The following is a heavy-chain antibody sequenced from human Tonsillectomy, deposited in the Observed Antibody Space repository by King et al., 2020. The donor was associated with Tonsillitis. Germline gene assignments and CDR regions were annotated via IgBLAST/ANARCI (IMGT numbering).Heavy chain of an antibody. J-gene: IGHJ6*02. CDR1: GFTFSSYA. CDR3: AREAMWVWYYYGMDV. Sequence: VQLVESGGGVVQPGRSLRLSCAASGFTFSSYAMHWVRQAPGKGLEWVAVISYDGSNKYYADSVKGRFTISRDNCKNTLYLQMNSLRAEETAVYYCAREAMWVWYYYGMDVWGQGTTVTVSS. D-gene: IGHD1-26*01. V-gene: IGHV3-30-3*01. CDR2: ISYDGSNK.